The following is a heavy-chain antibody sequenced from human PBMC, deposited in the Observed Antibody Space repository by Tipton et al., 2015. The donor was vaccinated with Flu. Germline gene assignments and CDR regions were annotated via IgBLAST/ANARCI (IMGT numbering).Heavy chain of an antibody. CDR1: GDSIGSRYF. CDR2: VRQAGST. V-gene: IGHV4-38-2*01. D-gene: IGHD2-8*01. Sequence: TLSLTCSVSGDSIGSRYFWGWIRQTPGKGLEWIGNVRQAGSTYYNPSLRSRVTISLDRPKNQFSLRLTSVTAADTAVYFCARMRARDCTNGVCYLWYFDLWGRGTLVTVSS. J-gene: IGHJ2*01. CDR3: ARMRARDCTNGVCYLWYFDL.